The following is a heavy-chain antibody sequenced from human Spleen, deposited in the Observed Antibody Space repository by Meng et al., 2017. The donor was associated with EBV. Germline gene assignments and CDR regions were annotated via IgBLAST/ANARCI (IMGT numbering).Heavy chain of an antibody. CDR3: ARQRYSYANYFDY. CDR1: GFAVSSNE. CDR2: IYSEGTT. V-gene: IGHV3-53*01. J-gene: IGHJ4*02. D-gene: IGHD5-18*01. Sequence: VRRVQSVGAFSRPGGARRPSCAASGFAVSSNEMSAVRQAPGKGREWVSVIYSEGTTYYADSVKGRFTISKDNFKNTLYLQMDGLRAEDTAVYYCARQRYSYANYFDYWGQGTLVTVSS.